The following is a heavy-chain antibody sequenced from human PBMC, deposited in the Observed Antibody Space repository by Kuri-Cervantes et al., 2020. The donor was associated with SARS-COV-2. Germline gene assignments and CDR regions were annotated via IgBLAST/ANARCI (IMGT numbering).Heavy chain of an antibody. J-gene: IGHJ6*02. D-gene: IGHD3-3*01. V-gene: IGHV1-18*01. Sequence: ASVKVSCKASGYTFTSYGISWVRQAPGQGLEWMGWISAYNGNTNYAQKLQGRVTMTTDTSTSTAYMELRSLRSDDTAVYYCTRGGWVWPTDYDFWSGYSVGRSYGMDVWGQGTTVTVSS. CDR3: TRGGWVWPTDYDFWSGYSVGRSYGMDV. CDR1: GYTFTSYG. CDR2: ISAYNGNT.